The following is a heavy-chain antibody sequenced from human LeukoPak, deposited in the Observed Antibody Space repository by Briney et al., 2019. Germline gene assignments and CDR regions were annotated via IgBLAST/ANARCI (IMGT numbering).Heavy chain of an antibody. D-gene: IGHD6-19*01. Sequence: GRSLRLSCAASGFTFSSYVMHWVRQAPGKGLEWVAIISYDESNEYYADSVKGRFTISRDNSKNTLYLQMNSLRAEDTAVYYCARGVRQWLLTYYFDYWGQGTLVTVSS. J-gene: IGHJ4*02. CDR1: GFTFSSYV. CDR2: ISYDESNE. CDR3: ARGVRQWLLTYYFDY. V-gene: IGHV3-30*04.